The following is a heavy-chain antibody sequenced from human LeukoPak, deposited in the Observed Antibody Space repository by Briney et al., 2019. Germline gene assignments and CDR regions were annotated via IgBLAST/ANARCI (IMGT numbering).Heavy chain of an antibody. D-gene: IGHD1-26*01. Sequence: PGGSLSLSCAASGFTFSSYEMNWVRPAPGKGLEWVSYISSSDSNIYYADSVKGRFTISRDNAKNSLYLQMNSLRAEDTAVYYCARDGRGSVGFQRFDPWGQGTLVTVSS. V-gene: IGHV3-48*03. CDR1: GFTFSSYE. J-gene: IGHJ5*02. CDR2: ISSSDSNI. CDR3: ARDGRGSVGFQRFDP.